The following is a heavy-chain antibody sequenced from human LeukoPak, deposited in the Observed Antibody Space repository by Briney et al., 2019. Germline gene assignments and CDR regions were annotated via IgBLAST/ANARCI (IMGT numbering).Heavy chain of an antibody. J-gene: IGHJ6*02. D-gene: IGHD3-16*01. CDR1: CGSISSDY. V-gene: IGHV4-59*01. CDR3: ARVSVFYGMYV. Sequence: SETLTLTCSVSCGSISSDYWAWIGQPPGKGLEWIGYMYYTGSTNYNPSLKSRVTISLATSKNQFSLKLSSVTAADTAVYYSARVSVFYGMYVWGRGTTVTVSS. CDR2: MYYTGST.